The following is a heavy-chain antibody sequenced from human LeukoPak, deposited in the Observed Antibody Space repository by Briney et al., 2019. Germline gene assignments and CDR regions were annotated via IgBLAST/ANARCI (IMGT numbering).Heavy chain of an antibody. D-gene: IGHD3-3*01. J-gene: IGHJ5*02. CDR3: AREDYDFWSGYIGWFDP. V-gene: IGHV7-4-1*02. CDR2: INTNTGNP. Sequence: GASVKVSCKASGYTFTSYAMNWVRQAPGQGLEWMGWINTNTGNPTYAQGFTGRFVFSLDTSVSTAYLQISSLKAEDTAVYYCAREDYDFWSGYIGWFDPWGQGTLVTVSS. CDR1: GYTFTSYA.